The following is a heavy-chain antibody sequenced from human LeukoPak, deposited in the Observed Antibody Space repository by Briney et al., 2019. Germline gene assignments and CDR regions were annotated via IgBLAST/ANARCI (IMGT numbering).Heavy chain of an antibody. V-gene: IGHV4-59*08. D-gene: IGHD2-8*01. CDR2: IFHSGAT. CDR1: GGSINSYY. CDR3: VRHDNGYFHY. J-gene: IGHJ4*02. Sequence: PSETLSLTCTVSGGSINSYYWNWIRQPPGKGLEWIGYIFHSGATRYNPSLESRLTLSVATSKNQFSLNLNSVTAADTAVYYCVRHDNGYFHYWGQGTLVTVSS.